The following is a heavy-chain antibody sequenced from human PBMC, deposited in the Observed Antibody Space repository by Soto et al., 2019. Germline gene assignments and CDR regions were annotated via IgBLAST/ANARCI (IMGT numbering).Heavy chain of an antibody. CDR1: GFTFSSYG. J-gene: IGHJ4*02. V-gene: IGHV3-30*18. CDR3: AKVKTIFCVVRGNCFDY. CDR2: ISYDGSNK. Sequence: GGSLRLSCAASGFTFSSYGMHWVRQAPGKGLEWVAVISYDGSNKYYADSVKGRFTISRDNSKNTLYLQMNSLRAEDTAVYYCAKVKTIFCVVRGNCFDYWGQGTLVTVSS. D-gene: IGHD3-3*01.